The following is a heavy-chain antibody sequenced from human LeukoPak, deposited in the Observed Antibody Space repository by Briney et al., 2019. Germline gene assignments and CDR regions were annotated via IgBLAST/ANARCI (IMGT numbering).Heavy chain of an antibody. V-gene: IGHV1-8*02. CDR2: INPNSGYT. J-gene: IGHJ3*02. CDR3: ARGNRLYSTSWSSLPFDI. CDR1: GYSFGTYG. Sequence: ASVKVSCKASGYSFGTYGVCWVRQAPGQGLEWMGWINPNSGYTGYAQKFQGRITMTRSTSINTAYMDLSSLRSEDTAVYYCARGNRLYSTSWSSLPFDIWGQGTMVTVSS. D-gene: IGHD6-13*01.